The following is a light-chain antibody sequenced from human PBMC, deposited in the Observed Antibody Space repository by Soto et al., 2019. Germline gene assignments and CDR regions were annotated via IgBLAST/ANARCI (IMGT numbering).Light chain of an antibody. CDR1: SSDVGAYIF. V-gene: IGLV2-14*03. J-gene: IGLJ1*01. CDR3: VSFTTSRSYV. Sequence: QSALTQPASVSGSPGQSITISCTGTSSDVGAYIFVSWYQQHPGKAPKLMIYDIINRPSGVSNRFSGSKSGNTASLTISGLQAEDEADYYCVSFTTSRSYVFGTGTKRTVL. CDR2: DII.